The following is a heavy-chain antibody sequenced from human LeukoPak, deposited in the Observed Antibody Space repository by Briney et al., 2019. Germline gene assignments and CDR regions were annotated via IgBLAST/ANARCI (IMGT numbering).Heavy chain of an antibody. CDR1: GYTFTSYY. J-gene: IGHJ3*02. V-gene: IGHV1-46*01. D-gene: IGHD3-22*01. CDR2: INPSGGST. Sequence: ASVKVSCKASGYTFTSYYMHWVRQAPGQGLEWMGIINPSGGSTSYAQKFQGRVTMTRDTSTSTAYMELRSLRSDDTAVYYCARDGYDSTGNDAFDIWGQGTMVTVSS. CDR3: ARDGYDSTGNDAFDI.